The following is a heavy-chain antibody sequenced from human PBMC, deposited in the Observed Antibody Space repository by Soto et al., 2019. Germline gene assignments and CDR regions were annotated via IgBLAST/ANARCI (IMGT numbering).Heavy chain of an antibody. J-gene: IGHJ2*01. CDR1: GFTFSNYG. Sequence: QVQLVESGGGVVQPGRSLRLSCAASGFTFSNYGMHWVRQAPGKGLEWVAVIWYDGSNKYYADSVKGRFTISRDNSKNTLYLQMNSLRAEDTAVYFCARGRYCGADCYEWYFDLWGRGTLVTVSS. V-gene: IGHV3-33*01. D-gene: IGHD2-21*02. CDR2: IWYDGSNK. CDR3: ARGRYCGADCYEWYFDL.